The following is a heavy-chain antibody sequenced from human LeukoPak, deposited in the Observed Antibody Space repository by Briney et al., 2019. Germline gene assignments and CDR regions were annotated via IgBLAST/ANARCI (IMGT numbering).Heavy chain of an antibody. Sequence: ASVKVSCKISGYTLSDLSIHWVRQAPGKGLEWVGGIDPEDGDTVYARNFRGGFTVTEDTSTDTSYMELSSLTADDTAVYYCATARYDDNDYYYYYMDVWGDGTSVTVSS. V-gene: IGHV1-24*01. CDR2: IDPEDGDT. J-gene: IGHJ6*03. D-gene: IGHD3-9*01. CDR1: GYTLSDLS. CDR3: ATARYDDNDYYYYYMDV.